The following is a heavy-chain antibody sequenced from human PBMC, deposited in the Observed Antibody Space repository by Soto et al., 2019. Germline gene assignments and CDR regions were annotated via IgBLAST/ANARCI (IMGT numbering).Heavy chain of an antibody. V-gene: IGHV4-30-2*01. Sequence: PSETRSLTCAVSGRSTSRGGHSWSWIRQPPWNGLEWIGYIYQSGNTYYTPTLMSRVTISVAGSKSQVSLRLSSVTTADTALYYCSRAAYCNGRSCYSLSGYNYYGMDVWGQGITVTVSS. CDR1: GRSTSRGGHS. D-gene: IGHD2-15*01. J-gene: IGHJ6*02. CDR2: IYQSGNT. CDR3: SRAAYCNGRSCYSLSGYNYYGMDV.